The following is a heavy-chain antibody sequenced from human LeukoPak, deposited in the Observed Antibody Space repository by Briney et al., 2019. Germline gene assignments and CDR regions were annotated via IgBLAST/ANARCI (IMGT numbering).Heavy chain of an antibody. CDR2: IDTSNGNT. Sequence: ASVTVSCKASGLSLTHDGISWVRQAPGQRLEWMGWIDTSNGNTKYSQKFQGRVAVTRDTSASTAYMELSSLRSEDTAIYYCARGTNYGDYFVGDTFDIWGQGTMVTVSS. V-gene: IGHV1-3*04. D-gene: IGHD4-17*01. J-gene: IGHJ3*02. CDR3: ARGTNYGDYFVGDTFDI. CDR1: GLSLTHDG.